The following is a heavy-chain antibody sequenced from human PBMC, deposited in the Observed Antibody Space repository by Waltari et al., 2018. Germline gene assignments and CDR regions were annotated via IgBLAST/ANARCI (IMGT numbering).Heavy chain of an antibody. CDR2: IYTSGST. D-gene: IGHD2-15*01. J-gene: IGHJ6*02. CDR1: GGSISSGRYY. V-gene: IGHV4-61*09. Sequence: QVQLQESGPGLVKPSQTLSLTCTVSGGSISSGRYYWSWIRQPAGKGLEWIGYIYTSGSTNYNPSLKRRVTISVDTSKNQFSLKLSSVTAADTAVYYCASQRGVVVAARNYYYGMDVWGQGTTVTVSS. CDR3: ASQRGVVVAARNYYYGMDV.